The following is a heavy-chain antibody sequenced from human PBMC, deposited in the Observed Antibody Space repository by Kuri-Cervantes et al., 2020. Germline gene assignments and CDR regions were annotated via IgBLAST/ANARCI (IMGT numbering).Heavy chain of an antibody. J-gene: IGHJ5*02. V-gene: IGHV2-5*08. CDR1: GGSVSSGDYY. CDR3: AHSTIAAAGTRNWFDP. CDR2: IYWDDDK. D-gene: IGHD6-13*01. Sequence: TLSLTCTVSGGSVSSGDYYWSWIRQPPGKALEWLALIYWDDDKRYSPSLKSRLTITKDTSKNQVVPTMTNMDPVDTATYYCAHSTIAAAGTRNWFDPWGQGTLVTVSS.